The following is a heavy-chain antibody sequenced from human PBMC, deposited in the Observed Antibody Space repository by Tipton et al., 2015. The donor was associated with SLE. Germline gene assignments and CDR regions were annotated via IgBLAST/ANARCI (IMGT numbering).Heavy chain of an antibody. CDR2: ISWNGGNI. Sequence: SLRLSCAASGFIFDDYAMHRVRQAPGKGLEWVSGISWNGGNIAYTNSLRGRFTISRDNAKNSLYLQMNSLRLDDTALYYCAKDAQYGSSGSPNYFDCWGQGTLVTVSS. CDR1: GFIFDDYA. J-gene: IGHJ4*02. D-gene: IGHD6-19*01. CDR3: AKDAQYGSSGSPNYFDC. V-gene: IGHV3-9*01.